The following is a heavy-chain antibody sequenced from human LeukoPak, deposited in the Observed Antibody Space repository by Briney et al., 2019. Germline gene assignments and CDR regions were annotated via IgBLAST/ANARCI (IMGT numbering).Heavy chain of an antibody. CDR2: IYPGDSDT. V-gene: IGHV5-51*01. D-gene: IGHD2-2*01. CDR1: GYSFTSFW. J-gene: IGHJ5*02. Sequence: GESLKISCKGSGYSFTSFWIGWVRQMPGKGLEWMGIIYPGDSDTRYSPSFQGQVTISADKSISTAYLQWSSLKASDTAMYYCARVSCSSTSCYAGGWFDPWGQGTLVTVSS. CDR3: ARVSCSSTSCYAGGWFDP.